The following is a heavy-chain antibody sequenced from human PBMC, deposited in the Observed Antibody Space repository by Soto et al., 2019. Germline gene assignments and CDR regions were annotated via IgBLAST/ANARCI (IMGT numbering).Heavy chain of an antibody. Sequence: SETLSLTCAVSGGSISSSNWWSWVRQPPGKGLEWIGEIYHSGSTNYNPSLKSRVTISVDKSKNQFSLKLSSVTAADTAVYYCARGLITMVRGVIIEHYYYYYGMDVWGQGTTVTVSS. CDR3: ARGLITMVRGVIIEHYYYYYGMDV. J-gene: IGHJ6*02. CDR1: GGSISSSNW. D-gene: IGHD3-10*01. V-gene: IGHV4-4*02. CDR2: IYHSGST.